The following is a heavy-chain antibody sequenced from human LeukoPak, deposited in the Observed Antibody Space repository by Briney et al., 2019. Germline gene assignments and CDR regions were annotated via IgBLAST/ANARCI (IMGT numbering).Heavy chain of an antibody. Sequence: PGGSLRLSCAASGFTFSSYAMSWVRQAPGKGLEWVSAISGSGGSTYYADSVKGRFTISRDNSKNTLYLQMNSLRAEDTAVYYCARSLHVGYSGVSTSTYGMDVWGQGTTVTVSS. J-gene: IGHJ6*02. CDR2: ISGSGGST. D-gene: IGHD5-12*01. CDR3: ARSLHVGYSGVSTSTYGMDV. V-gene: IGHV3-23*01. CDR1: GFTFSSYA.